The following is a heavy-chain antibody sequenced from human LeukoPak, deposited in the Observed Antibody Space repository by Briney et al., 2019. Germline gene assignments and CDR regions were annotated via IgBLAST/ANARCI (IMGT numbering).Heavy chain of an antibody. CDR2: IGGSGDNT. D-gene: IGHD1-26*01. CDR1: GLTFSSYA. V-gene: IGHV3-23*01. CDR3: GGAKFYYYSLDV. Sequence: GGSLRLSCAASGLTFSSYAMTWVRQAPGQGLEWVSTIGGSGDNTHYADSVEGRLTISRDNSKNTLYLQMNSLRVEDTAVYYCGGAKFYYYSLDVWGQGTTVTVSS. J-gene: IGHJ6*02.